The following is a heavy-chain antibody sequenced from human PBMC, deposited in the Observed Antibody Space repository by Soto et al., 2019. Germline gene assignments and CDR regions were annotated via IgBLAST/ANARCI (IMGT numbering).Heavy chain of an antibody. Sequence: QVQLVESGRGVVQPGRSLRLSCAASGFTFSSYAMHWVRQAPGKGLEWVAVISYDGSNKYYADSVKGRFTISRDNSKNTLYLQMNSLRAEDTAVYYCARDRITGTTVWVNYFDYWGQGTLVTVSS. CDR1: GFTFSSYA. J-gene: IGHJ4*02. V-gene: IGHV3-30-3*01. CDR2: ISYDGSNK. CDR3: ARDRITGTTVWVNYFDY. D-gene: IGHD1-7*01.